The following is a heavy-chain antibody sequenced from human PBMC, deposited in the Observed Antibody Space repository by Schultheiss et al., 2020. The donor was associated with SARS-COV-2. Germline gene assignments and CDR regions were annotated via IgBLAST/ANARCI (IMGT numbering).Heavy chain of an antibody. CDR3: AKENSNYADY. D-gene: IGHD4-11*01. Sequence: GGSLRLSCATSGFILNTYAMNWVRQAPGKGLEWVSGITSGVDNKYYADSVKGRFSIWRDNSKSTLYLQMNSLRAEDTAVYYCAKENSNYADYWGQGTLVTVSS. CDR2: ITSGVDNK. J-gene: IGHJ4*02. CDR1: GFILNTYA. V-gene: IGHV3-23*01.